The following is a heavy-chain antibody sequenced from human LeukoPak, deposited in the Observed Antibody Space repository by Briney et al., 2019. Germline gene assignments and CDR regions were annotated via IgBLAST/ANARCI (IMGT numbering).Heavy chain of an antibody. D-gene: IGHD5-24*01. V-gene: IGHV1-46*01. CDR2: INPSGGST. J-gene: IGHJ4*02. CDR3: ARGTLPHTELPRSEGYFDY. CDR1: GYTFTSYY. Sequence: SVKVSCKASGYTFTSYYMHWVRQAPGQGLEWTGIINPSGGSTSYAQKFQGRVTMTRDTSTSTVYMELSSLRSEDTAVYYCARGTLPHTELPRSEGYFDYWGQGTLVTVSS.